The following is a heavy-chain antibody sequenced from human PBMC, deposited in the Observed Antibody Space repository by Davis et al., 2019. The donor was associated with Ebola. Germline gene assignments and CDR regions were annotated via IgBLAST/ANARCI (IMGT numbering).Heavy chain of an antibody. V-gene: IGHV4-59*01. Sequence: PSETLSLTCTVSGGSMSPYYWNWIRQSPGKGLEWIAYISSSGSSNYNPSLKSRVTISVDIFKNQFSLNLRSVTAADTGVYYCARGGNTPEYWGQGTLVSVSS. J-gene: IGHJ4*02. CDR2: ISSSGSS. D-gene: IGHD4-23*01. CDR1: GGSMSPYY. CDR3: ARGGNTPEY.